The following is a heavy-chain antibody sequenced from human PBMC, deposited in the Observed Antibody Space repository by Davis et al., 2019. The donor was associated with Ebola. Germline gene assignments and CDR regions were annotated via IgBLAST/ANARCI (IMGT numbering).Heavy chain of an antibody. CDR2: VDPSDSYT. D-gene: IGHD5-24*01. V-gene: IGHV5-10-1*01. CDR3: ARGFGLQLLSNPLDS. J-gene: IGHJ5*02. CDR1: GYSFTSNW. Sequence: GESLKISCKASGYSFTSNWINWVRQMPGKGLEWMGRVDPSDSYTDYSPSFQGHVTMSADESTGTAYLQFRSLKAWDSAIYYCARGFGLQLLSNPLDSWGQGTLVTVSS.